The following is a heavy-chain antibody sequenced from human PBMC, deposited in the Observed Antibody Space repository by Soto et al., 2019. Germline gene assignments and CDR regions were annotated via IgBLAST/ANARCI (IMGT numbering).Heavy chain of an antibody. Sequence: ASVKVSCNPSGYTSSSYGISWVRQAPGQGLEWMGWISAYNGNTNYAQKLQGRVTMTTDTSTSTAYMALRGLDSDDTAGYYWARLRIATNKYKWFDPWGQGTLVTVSS. D-gene: IGHD2-21*01. CDR3: ARLRIATNKYKWFDP. V-gene: IGHV1-18*01. CDR2: ISAYNGNT. J-gene: IGHJ5*02. CDR1: GYTSSSYG.